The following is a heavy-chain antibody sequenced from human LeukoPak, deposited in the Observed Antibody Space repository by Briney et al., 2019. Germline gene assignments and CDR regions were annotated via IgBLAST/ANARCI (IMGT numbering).Heavy chain of an antibody. V-gene: IGHV3-30*04. J-gene: IGHJ4*02. CDR1: GFTFRSFA. D-gene: IGHD3-10*02. CDR3: ARDMLKGAPDYLDH. Sequence: GGSLRLSCAASGFTFRSFAFHWVRQAPDKGLEWVAVIAYDGSVAYVADALKGRFTISRDDSKSTLYLQMNSLRPADTAVYYCARDMLKGAPDYLDHWAREPWSPSPQ. CDR2: IAYDGSVA.